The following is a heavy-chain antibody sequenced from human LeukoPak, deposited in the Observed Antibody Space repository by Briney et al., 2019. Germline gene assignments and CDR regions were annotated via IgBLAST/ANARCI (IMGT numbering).Heavy chain of an antibody. D-gene: IGHD3-10*01. V-gene: IGHV3-30-3*01. CDR2: ISYDGSNK. Sequence: GGSLRLSCAASGFTFSSYAMHWVRQAPGKGLEWVAVISYDGSNKYYADSVKGRFTISRDNSKNTLYLQMNSLRAEDTAVYNCAVDFRYYYGSGSSPWGQGTLVTVSS. CDR3: AVDFRYYYGSGSSP. CDR1: GFTFSSYA. J-gene: IGHJ5*02.